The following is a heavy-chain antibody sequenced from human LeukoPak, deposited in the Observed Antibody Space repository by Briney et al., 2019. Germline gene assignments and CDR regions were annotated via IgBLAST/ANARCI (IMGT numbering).Heavy chain of an antibody. J-gene: IGHJ6*02. D-gene: IGHD3-3*01. V-gene: IGHV1-69*13. CDR1: GGTFSSYA. CDR3: ARERENYDFWSGYYFYYYYGMDV. Sequence: ASVKVSCKASGGTFSSYAISWVRQAPGQGLEWTGGIIPIFGTANYAQKFQGRVTITADESTSTAYMELSSLRSEDTAVYYCARERENYDFWSGYYFYYYYGMDVWGQGTTVTVSS. CDR2: IIPIFGTA.